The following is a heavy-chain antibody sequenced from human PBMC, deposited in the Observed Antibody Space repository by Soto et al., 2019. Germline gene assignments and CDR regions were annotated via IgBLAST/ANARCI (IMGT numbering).Heavy chain of an antibody. V-gene: IGHV1-18*04. CDR2: INTYDGNT. J-gene: IGHJ4*03. CDR1: GYTFTRTG. CDR3: AGGCLTIIVDPFGVY. D-gene: IGHD3-22*01. Sequence: GKVSYKAFGYTFTRTGISWGRQAPGQGLEWMGWINTYDGNTNDAQKGQGRVTITTDTTTSTAYMELGSRRSDATAVYYGAGGCLTIIVDPFGVYWGQGTLVTVSS.